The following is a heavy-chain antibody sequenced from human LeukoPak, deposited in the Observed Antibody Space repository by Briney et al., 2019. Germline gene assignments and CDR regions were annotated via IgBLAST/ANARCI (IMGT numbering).Heavy chain of an antibody. J-gene: IGHJ3*02. CDR1: GFTFSSYS. CDR2: ISSSSSYI. CDR3: ARDSHSDAFDI. Sequence: GGSLRPSCAASGFTFSSYSMNWVRQAPGKGLEWVSSISSSSSYIYYADSVKGRFTISRDNAKNSLYLQMNSLRAEDTAVYYCARDSHSDAFDIWGQGTMVTVSS. V-gene: IGHV3-21*01. D-gene: IGHD2-15*01.